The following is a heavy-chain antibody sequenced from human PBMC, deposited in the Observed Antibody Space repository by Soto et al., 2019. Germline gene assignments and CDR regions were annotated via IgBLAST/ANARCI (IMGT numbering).Heavy chain of an antibody. CDR1: GFTFSSYD. CDR2: IGTAGDT. CDR3: ARDLCSGGSCYFAFDI. J-gene: IGHJ3*02. D-gene: IGHD2-15*01. Sequence: GGSLRLSCAASGFTFSSYDMHWVRQATGKGLEWVSAIGTAGDTYYPGSVKGRFTISRENAKNSLYLQMNSLRAEDTAVYYCARDLCSGGSCYFAFDIWGQGTMVTVSS. V-gene: IGHV3-13*01.